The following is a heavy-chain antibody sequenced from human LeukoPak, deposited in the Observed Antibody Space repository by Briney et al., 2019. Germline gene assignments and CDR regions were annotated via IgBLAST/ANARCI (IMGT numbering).Heavy chain of an antibody. CDR2: MNPNSGNT. CDR1: GYTFTSYD. CDR3: AAWGYCSGGSCYHYYFDY. V-gene: IGHV1-8*01. D-gene: IGHD2-15*01. J-gene: IGHJ4*02. Sequence: ASVKVSCKASGYTFTSYDINWVRQATGQGLEWMGWMNPNSGNTGYAQKFQGRVTMTRNPSIRTAYMELSSLRSEDTAVYYCAAWGYCSGGSCYHYYFDYWGQGTLVTVSS.